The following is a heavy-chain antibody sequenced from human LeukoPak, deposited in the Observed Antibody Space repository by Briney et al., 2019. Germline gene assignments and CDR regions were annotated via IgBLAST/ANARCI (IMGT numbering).Heavy chain of an antibody. CDR1: GGSISSYY. V-gene: IGHV4-34*01. D-gene: IGHD3-9*01. J-gene: IGHJ6*02. CDR2: INHSGST. Sequence: SETLSLTCTVSGGSISSYYWSWIRQPPGKGLEWIGEINHSGSTNYNPSLKSRVTISVDTSKNQFSLKLSSVTAADTAVYYCARGPLTDVWGQGTTVTVSS. CDR3: ARGPLTDV.